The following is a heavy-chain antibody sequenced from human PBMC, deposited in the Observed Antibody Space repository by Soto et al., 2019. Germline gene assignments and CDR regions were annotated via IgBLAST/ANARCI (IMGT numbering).Heavy chain of an antibody. V-gene: IGHV3-30*18. D-gene: IGHD3-10*01. CDR3: AKDRGYIYGSGGYYYYYVMYV. CDR1: GFTFSSYG. Sequence: GGSLRLSCAASGFTFSSYGMHWVRQAPGKGLEWVAVISYDGSNKYYADSVKGRFTISRDNSKNTLYLQMNSLRAEDTAVYYCAKDRGYIYGSGGYYYYYVMYVWGQGTTVIVSS. CDR2: ISYDGSNK. J-gene: IGHJ6*02.